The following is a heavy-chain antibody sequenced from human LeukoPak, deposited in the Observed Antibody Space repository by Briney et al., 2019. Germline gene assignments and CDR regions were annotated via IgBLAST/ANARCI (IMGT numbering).Heavy chain of an antibody. V-gene: IGHV4-38-2*01. J-gene: IGHJ4*02. CDR2: IYHSGST. Sequence: SETLSLTCAVSGYSISSGYYWGWIRQPPGKGLEWIGSIYHSGSTYYNPSLKSRVTISVDTSKNQFSLKLSSVTAADTAVYYRARGAATVTTPFDYWGQGTLVTVSS. CDR1: GYSISSGYY. D-gene: IGHD4-17*01. CDR3: ARGAATVTTPFDY.